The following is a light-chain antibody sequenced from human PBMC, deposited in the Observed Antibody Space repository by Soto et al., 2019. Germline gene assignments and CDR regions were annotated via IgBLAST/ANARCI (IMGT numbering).Light chain of an antibody. J-gene: IGLJ1*01. CDR2: DNN. CDR1: ISNIWNNY. V-gene: IGLV1-51*01. CDR3: GTWDSSLSTYV. Sequence: SALKPPASVSAAPGQKFTISCSGSISNIWNNYVSWYQQLPGTAPKLLIYDNNKRPSGIPDRFSGSKSGTSATLGITGLQTGDEADYYCGTWDSSLSTYVFGTGTKV.